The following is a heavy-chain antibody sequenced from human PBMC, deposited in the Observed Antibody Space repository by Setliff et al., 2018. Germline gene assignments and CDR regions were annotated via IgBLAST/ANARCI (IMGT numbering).Heavy chain of an antibody. V-gene: IGHV4-38-2*02. Sequence: PSETLSLTCTVSGYSISSGHYWGWIRQPPGKGLEWIGSISHSGSTYYNPSLRSRGTISLDTSKNQFSPKLTSVTAADTAVYYCAGGRRYDYGWDFDYWGQGTLVTVS. D-gene: IGHD4-17*01. CDR2: ISHSGST. CDR3: AGGRRYDYGWDFDY. CDR1: GYSISSGHY. J-gene: IGHJ4*02.